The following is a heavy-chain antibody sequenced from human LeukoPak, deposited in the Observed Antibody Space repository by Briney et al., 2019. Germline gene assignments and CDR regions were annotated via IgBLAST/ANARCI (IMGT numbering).Heavy chain of an antibody. V-gene: IGHV3-64D*06. CDR2: ISRNGGST. D-gene: IGHD2/OR15-2a*01. CDR1: GFTFNSYP. CDR3: VKESGFTGGPNSTVYM. Sequence: GGSLRLSCSASGFTFNSYPVHWVRQAPGKGLECVSGISRNGGSTYYADSVKGRFTISRDNSKNTLYLQMSSLRAEDTAVYYCVKESGFTGGPNSTVYMWGQETMVTVSS. J-gene: IGHJ3*02.